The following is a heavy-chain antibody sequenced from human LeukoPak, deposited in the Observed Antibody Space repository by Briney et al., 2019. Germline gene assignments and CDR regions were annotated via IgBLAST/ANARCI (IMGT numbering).Heavy chain of an antibody. CDR2: IYYSGST. CDR3: ARGLATVVTVGAFDY. D-gene: IGHD4-23*01. J-gene: IGHJ4*02. CDR1: GGSISSYY. Sequence: KSSETLSLTCTVSGGSISSYYWSWIRQPPGKGLEWIGYIYYSGSTNYNPSLKSRVTISVDTSKNQFSLKLSSVTAADTAVYYCARGLATVVTVGAFDYWGQGTLVTVSS. V-gene: IGHV4-59*01.